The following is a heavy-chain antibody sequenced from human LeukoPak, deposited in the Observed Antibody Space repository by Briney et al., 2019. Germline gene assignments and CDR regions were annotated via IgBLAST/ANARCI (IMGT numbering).Heavy chain of an antibody. CDR1: GHTLIELS. D-gene: IGHD3-10*01. CDR3: AINPGLGEPY. CDR2: FDPGDGET. V-gene: IGHV1-24*01. J-gene: IGHJ4*01. Sequence: ASVKASYKVSGHTLIELSVLWGRQAPGDGGEWLGPFDPGDGETIYAQRFQRRVTMTEDTPTDTTYMELRSLRSDDTAVYYCAINPGLGEPYWGQGTLVTVSS.